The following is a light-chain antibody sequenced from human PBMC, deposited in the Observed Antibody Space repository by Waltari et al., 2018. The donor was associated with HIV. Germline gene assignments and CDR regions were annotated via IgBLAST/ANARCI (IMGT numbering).Light chain of an antibody. CDR3: QLYGRSRT. V-gene: IGKV3-20*01. CDR2: GAS. CDR1: QTLEDHY. Sequence: EVVLTQSPATLSLSPGERAALSCRASQTLEDHYLAWYQQKPGQSPRPLIYGASDRSTGIPDRFSGRGSGTDFTLTISTVESDDVAVYYCQLYGRSRTFGQGTRV. J-gene: IGKJ1*01.